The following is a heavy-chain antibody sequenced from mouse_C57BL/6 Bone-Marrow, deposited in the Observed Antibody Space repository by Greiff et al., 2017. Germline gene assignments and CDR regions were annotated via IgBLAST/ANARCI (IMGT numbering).Heavy chain of an antibody. CDR2: IDPSDSYT. V-gene: IGHV1-50*01. J-gene: IGHJ1*03. CDR1: GYTFTSYW. Sequence: QVQLQQPGAELVKPGASVKLSCKASGYTFTSYWMQWVNQRPGQGLEWIGEIDPSDSYTNYNQKFKGKATLTVDTSSSTAYMQLSSLTSEDSAVSYCAAGSSHYWYFDVWGTGTTVTVSS. D-gene: IGHD1-1*01. CDR3: AAGSSHYWYFDV.